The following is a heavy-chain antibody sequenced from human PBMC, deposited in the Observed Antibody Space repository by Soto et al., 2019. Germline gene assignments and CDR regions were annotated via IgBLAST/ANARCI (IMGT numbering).Heavy chain of an antibody. D-gene: IGHD6-6*01. CDR2: INHSGST. V-gene: IGHV4-34*01. J-gene: IGHJ4*02. CDR1: GGSFSGYY. Sequence: SETLSLTCAVYGGSFSGYYWSWIRQPPGKGLEWIGEINHSGSTNYNPSLKSRVTISVDTSKNQFSLKLSSVTAADTAVYYCARGRGIAARLPLDYWGQGTLVTVSS. CDR3: ARGRGIAARLPLDY.